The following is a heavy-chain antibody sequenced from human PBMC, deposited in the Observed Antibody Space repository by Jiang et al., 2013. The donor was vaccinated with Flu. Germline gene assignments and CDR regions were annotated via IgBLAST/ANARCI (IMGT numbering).Heavy chain of an antibody. CDR2: IYYSGST. D-gene: IGHD3-3*01. Sequence: GSGLVKPSETLSLTCTVSGGSISSYYWSWIRQPPGKGLEWIGYIYYSGSTNYNPSLKSRVTISVDTSKNQFSLKLSSVTAADTAVYYCARHPLNYDFWSGYYFDYWGRGNPWSPSPQ. V-gene: IGHV4-59*08. CDR1: GGSISSYY. CDR3: ARHPLNYDFWSGYYFDY. J-gene: IGHJ4*02.